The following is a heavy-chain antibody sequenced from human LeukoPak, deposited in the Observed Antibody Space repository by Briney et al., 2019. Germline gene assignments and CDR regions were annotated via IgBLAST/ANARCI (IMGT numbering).Heavy chain of an antibody. Sequence: GGSLRLSCAASGFTFSNYAMSWVRQAPGKGLEWVSAISGSGGSTYYADSVKSRFTISRDNSKSTLYLQMNSLRAEDTAVYYCALNGREVPSGAFDIWGQGTMVTVSS. J-gene: IGHJ3*02. D-gene: IGHD3-16*02. CDR2: ISGSGGST. CDR3: ALNGREVPSGAFDI. CDR1: GFTFSNYA. V-gene: IGHV3-23*01.